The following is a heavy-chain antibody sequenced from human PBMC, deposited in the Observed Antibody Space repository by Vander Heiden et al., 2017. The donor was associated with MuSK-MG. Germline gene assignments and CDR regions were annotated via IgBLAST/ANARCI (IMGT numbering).Heavy chain of an antibody. V-gene: IGHV3-7*01. D-gene: IGHD1-26*01. CDR2: IKQDGSEK. CDR3: ARDRFVVATSGAFDI. Sequence: EVQLVESGGGLVQPGGSLRLSCAASGFTFSSYWMSWVRQAPGKGLEWVANIKQDGSEKYYVDSVKGRFTISRDNAKNSLYLQMNSLRAEDTAVYYCARDRFVVATSGAFDIWGQGTMVTVSS. J-gene: IGHJ3*02. CDR1: GFTFSSYW.